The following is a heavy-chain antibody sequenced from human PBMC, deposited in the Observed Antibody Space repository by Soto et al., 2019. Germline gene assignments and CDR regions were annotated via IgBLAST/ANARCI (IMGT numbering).Heavy chain of an antibody. J-gene: IGHJ6*03. D-gene: IGHD3-3*01. V-gene: IGHV1-18*01. CDR2: ISAYNGNT. Sequence: ASVKVSCKASGYTFTSYGISWVRQAPGQGLEWMGWISAYNGNTNYAQKLQGRVTMTTDTSTSTAYMELRSLRSDDTAVYYCASLGADKITIFGVVYYYMDVWGKATTVTVSS. CDR1: GYTFTSYG. CDR3: ASLGADKITIFGVVYYYMDV.